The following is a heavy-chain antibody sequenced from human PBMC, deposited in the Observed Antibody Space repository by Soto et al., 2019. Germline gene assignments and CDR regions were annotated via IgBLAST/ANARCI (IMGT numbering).Heavy chain of an antibody. Sequence: GGSLRLSCAASGFTFSNAWMNWVRQAPGKGLEWVGRIKSKTDGGTTDYAAPVKGRFTISRDDSKNTLYLQMNSLKTEDTAVYYCTTQGRPDRGYSGYGPYYYYYYGMDVWGQGTTVTVSS. V-gene: IGHV3-15*07. CDR2: IKSKTDGGTT. J-gene: IGHJ6*02. CDR3: TTQGRPDRGYSGYGPYYYYYYGMDV. CDR1: GFTFSNAW. D-gene: IGHD5-12*01.